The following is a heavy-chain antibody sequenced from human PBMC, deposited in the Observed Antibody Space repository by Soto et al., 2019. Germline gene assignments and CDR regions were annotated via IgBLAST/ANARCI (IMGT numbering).Heavy chain of an antibody. CDR2: ISYDGSNK. J-gene: IGHJ4*02. CDR1: GFTFSSYA. D-gene: IGHD1-26*01. V-gene: IGHV3-30-3*01. CDR3: ARDHWSGSPARIDY. Sequence: QVQLVESGGGVVQPGRSLRLSCAASGFTFSSYAMHWVRQAPGKGLEWVAVISYDGSNKYYADSVKARFTISRDNSKNTLYLQMNSLRAEDTAVYYCARDHWSGSPARIDYWGQGTLVTVSS.